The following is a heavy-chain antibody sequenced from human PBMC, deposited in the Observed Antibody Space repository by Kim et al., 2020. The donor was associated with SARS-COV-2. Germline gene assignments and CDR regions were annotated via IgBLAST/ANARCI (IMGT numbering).Heavy chain of an antibody. Sequence: SETLSLTCTVSGGSISSYYWSWIRQPPGKVLEWIGYIYYSGGTKYNPSLKSRVTISVDTSKNQFSLKLSSVTAADTAVYYCARGHYDFYTYDYWGQGTLVTVSS. J-gene: IGHJ4*02. CDR1: GGSISSYY. CDR3: ARGHYDFYTYDY. V-gene: IGHV4-59*01. CDR2: IYYSGGT. D-gene: IGHD3-3*01.